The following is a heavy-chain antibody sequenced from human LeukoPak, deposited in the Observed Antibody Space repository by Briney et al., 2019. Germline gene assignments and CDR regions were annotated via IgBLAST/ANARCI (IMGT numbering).Heavy chain of an antibody. CDR3: ARGVYYGSGSYIGDP. Sequence: PGGSLRLSCAASGFTVSSNYMSWVRQAPGKGLEWASVIYSGGNTYYTDSVKGRFTISRDNSKNTLYLQMNSLRAEDTALYYCARGVYYGSGSYIGDPWGQGTLVTVSS. J-gene: IGHJ5*02. CDR1: GFTVSSNY. D-gene: IGHD3-10*01. CDR2: IYSGGNT. V-gene: IGHV3-53*01.